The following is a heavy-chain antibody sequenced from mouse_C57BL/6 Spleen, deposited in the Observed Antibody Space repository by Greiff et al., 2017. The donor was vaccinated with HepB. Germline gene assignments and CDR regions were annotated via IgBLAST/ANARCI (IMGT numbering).Heavy chain of an antibody. V-gene: IGHV1-55*01. D-gene: IGHD1-1*01. J-gene: IGHJ4*01. CDR2: IYPGSGST. Sequence: QVQLQQPGAELVKPGASVKMSCKASGYTFTSYWITWVKQRPGQGLEWIGDIYPGSGSTNYNEKFKSKATLTVDTSSSTAYMQLSSLTSEDSAVYYGARSFTTVVATGAMDYWGQGTSVTVSS. CDR3: ARSFTTVVATGAMDY. CDR1: GYTFTSYW.